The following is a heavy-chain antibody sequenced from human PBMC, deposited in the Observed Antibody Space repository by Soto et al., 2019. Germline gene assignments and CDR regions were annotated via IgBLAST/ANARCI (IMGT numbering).Heavy chain of an antibody. CDR3: ARDLGGGRY. CDR1: GFPFADYY. CDR2: INSNGGTK. Sequence: QVQVVESGGGLVKPGGSLRLSCAASGFPFADYYMSWIRQAPGKGLEWLSNINSNGGTKHYADSVRGQFTISRDNAKKSLYLEMNNLRAEDTAVYYCARDLGGGRYWGRGTLVTVSS. D-gene: IGHD3-16*01. V-gene: IGHV3-11*01. J-gene: IGHJ4*02.